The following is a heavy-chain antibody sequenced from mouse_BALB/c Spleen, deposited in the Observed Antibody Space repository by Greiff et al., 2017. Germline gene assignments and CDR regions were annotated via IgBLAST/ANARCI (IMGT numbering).Heavy chain of an antibody. Sequence: EVKLVESGGGLVQPGGSRKLSCAASGFTFSSFGMHWVRQAPEKGLEWVAYISSGSSTIYYADTVKGRFTISRDNPKNTLFLQMTSLRSEDTAMYYCARDPYGSSYNWYFDVWGAGTTVTVSS. CDR3: ARDPYGSSYNWYFDV. J-gene: IGHJ1*01. CDR1: GFTFSSFG. V-gene: IGHV5-17*02. D-gene: IGHD1-1*01. CDR2: ISSGSSTI.